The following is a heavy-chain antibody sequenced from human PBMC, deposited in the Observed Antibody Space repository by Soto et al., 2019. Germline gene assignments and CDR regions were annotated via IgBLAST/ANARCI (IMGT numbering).Heavy chain of an antibody. V-gene: IGHV5-51*01. CDR3: ASASDIVVVPAAYYYYGMDV. J-gene: IGHJ6*02. CDR2: IYPGDSDT. Sequence: GESLKISCKGSRYSFTSYWIGWVLQMPGKGLEWMGIIYPGDSDTRYSPSFQGQVTISADKSISTAYLQWSSLKASDTAMYYCASASDIVVVPAAYYYYGMDVWGQGT. D-gene: IGHD2-2*01. CDR1: RYSFTSYW.